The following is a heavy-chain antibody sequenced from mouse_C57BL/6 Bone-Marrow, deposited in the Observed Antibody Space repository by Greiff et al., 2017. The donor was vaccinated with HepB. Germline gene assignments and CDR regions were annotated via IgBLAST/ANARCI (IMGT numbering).Heavy chain of an antibody. V-gene: IGHV1-82*01. Sequence: LQESGPELVKPGASVKISCKASGYAFSSSWMNWVKQRPGKGLEWIGRIYPGDGDTNYNGKFKGKATLTADKSSSTTYMQLSSLTSEDSAVYFCARYYPFCFDYWGQGTTLTVSS. CDR1: GYAFSSSW. CDR2: IYPGDGDT. D-gene: IGHD1-1*01. J-gene: IGHJ2*01. CDR3: ARYYPFCFDY.